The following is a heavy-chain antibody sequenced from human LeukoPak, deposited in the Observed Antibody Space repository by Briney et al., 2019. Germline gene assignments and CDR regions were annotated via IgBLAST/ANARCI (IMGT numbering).Heavy chain of an antibody. V-gene: IGHV3-66*03. Sequence: GGSLRLSRAVSGFSVSNYYMNWVRQAPGKGLEWVSLIRGSGETFYADSVKGRFTISRDDSKNTVYLHMNSLRVEDTAVYSCARDRAVTQEWVEFDPWAREPWSPSPQ. CDR2: IRGSGET. J-gene: IGHJ5*02. CDR3: ARDRAVTQEWVEFDP. D-gene: IGHD4-17*01. CDR1: GFSVSNYY.